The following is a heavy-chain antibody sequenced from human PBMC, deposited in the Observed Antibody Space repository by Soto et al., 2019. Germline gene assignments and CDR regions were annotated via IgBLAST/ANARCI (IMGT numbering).Heavy chain of an antibody. CDR1: GGSISSYY. CDR2: IYYSRST. D-gene: IGHD3-3*01. V-gene: IGHV4-59*08. CDR3: ARGWLEREGYVMDV. Sequence: QVQLQESGPGLVQPSKTLSLTCTVSGGSISSYYWSWIRQPPGKELQYIGYIYYSRSTNYNPSLKSRVTISDDTSMNQSSLRRTSVTAADTAVYYCARGWLEREGYVMDVWGQRTTVTVSS. J-gene: IGHJ6*02.